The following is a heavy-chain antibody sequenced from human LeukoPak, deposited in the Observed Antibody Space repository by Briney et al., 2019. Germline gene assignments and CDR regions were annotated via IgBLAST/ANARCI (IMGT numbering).Heavy chain of an antibody. Sequence: SETLSLTCTVSGGSISSSSYYWGWIRQPPGTGLEWIGSIYYSGSTYYNPSLKSRVTISVDTSKNQFSLKLGSVTAADTAVYYCARRDHSSGWPHFDYWGQGTLVTVSS. J-gene: IGHJ4*02. CDR2: IYYSGST. V-gene: IGHV4-39*01. CDR1: GGSISSSSYY. D-gene: IGHD6-19*01. CDR3: ARRDHSSGWPHFDY.